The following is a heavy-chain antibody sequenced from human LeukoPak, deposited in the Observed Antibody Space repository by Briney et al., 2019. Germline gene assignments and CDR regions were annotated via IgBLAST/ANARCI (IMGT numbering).Heavy chain of an antibody. D-gene: IGHD2-15*01. J-gene: IGHJ5*02. CDR1: GFTFKLYW. V-gene: IGHV3-74*01. CDR3: IRGGPSTWS. Sequence: GGSLRLSCAASGFTFKLYWMHWVRQVPGKRPVWVSRINDDGSDTVYADSVRGRFTISRDDAKNTVYLQMNNLRAEDTAVYHCIRGGPSTWSWGQGTLVTVSS. CDR2: INDDGSDT.